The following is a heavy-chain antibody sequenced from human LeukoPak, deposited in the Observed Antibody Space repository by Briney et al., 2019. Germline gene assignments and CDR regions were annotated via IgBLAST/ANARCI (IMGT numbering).Heavy chain of an antibody. V-gene: IGHV3-64D*06. Sequence: GGSLRLSCSVSGFTFSTYVMHWVRQAPGKGLEYVSAISSNGDNTYYADSVKGRFTISRDNSKNTLYLQMSSLRADDTAVYYCVRGTGYWGQGTLGTVPS. CDR2: ISSNGDNT. CDR3: VRGTGY. J-gene: IGHJ4*02. CDR1: GFTFSTYV.